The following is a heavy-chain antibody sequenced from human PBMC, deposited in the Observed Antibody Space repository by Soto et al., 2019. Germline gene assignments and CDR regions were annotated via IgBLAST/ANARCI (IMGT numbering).Heavy chain of an antibody. V-gene: IGHV1-18*01. Sequence: QVQLVQSGAEVKKPGASVKVSCKTSGYTFTSYGISWVRQAPGQGLEWMGWISAYNGNTNYAQKLQGRVTMTTDTSTSTAYMELRSLRSDDTAVYYCARDTHGPYYGDVFDYWGQGTLVTVSS. CDR3: ARDTHGPYYGDVFDY. J-gene: IGHJ4*02. D-gene: IGHD1-26*01. CDR2: ISAYNGNT. CDR1: GYTFTSYG.